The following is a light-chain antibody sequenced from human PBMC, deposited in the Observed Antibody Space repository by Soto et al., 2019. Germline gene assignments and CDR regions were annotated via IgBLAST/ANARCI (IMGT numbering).Light chain of an antibody. V-gene: IGKV1-8*01. Sequence: AIRMTQSPSSFSASTGDRVTITCRASQGLSSYLAWYQQKPGKAPKLLIYAASTMQSGVPSRFSGSGSGTDFNLTISCLQSEDFATYYCHQYYSYPLTFGGGTKVEIK. J-gene: IGKJ4*01. CDR1: QGLSSY. CDR3: HQYYSYPLT. CDR2: AAS.